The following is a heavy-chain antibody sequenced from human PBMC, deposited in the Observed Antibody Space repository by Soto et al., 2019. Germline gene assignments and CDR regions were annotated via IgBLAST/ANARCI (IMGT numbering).Heavy chain of an antibody. Sequence: ASVKVSCKASGYTFTSYAMHWVRQAPGQRLEWMGWINAGNGNTKYSQKFQGRVTITRDTSASTAYMELSSLRSEDTAVYYCAFSHIAAAPDVLDFCDQGSTVTGSS. J-gene: IGHJ6*02. V-gene: IGHV1-3*01. CDR2: INAGNGNT. CDR3: AFSHIAAAPDVLDF. CDR1: GYTFTSYA. D-gene: IGHD6-13*01.